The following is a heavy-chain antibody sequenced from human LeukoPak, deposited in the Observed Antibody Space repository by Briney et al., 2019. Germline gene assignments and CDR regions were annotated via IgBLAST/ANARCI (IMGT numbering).Heavy chain of an antibody. D-gene: IGHD1-1*01. V-gene: IGHV3-53*01. CDR1: GFIVSNNY. Sequence: GGSLRLSCAASGFIVSNNYMSWVRQAPGKGLEWVSVIYSGGDTYYADSVKGRFTISRDDSKNTLYLQMNSLRAEDTAVYYCAKDLIGTWAPDYWGQGTLVTVSS. CDR3: AKDLIGTWAPDY. J-gene: IGHJ4*02. CDR2: IYSGGDT.